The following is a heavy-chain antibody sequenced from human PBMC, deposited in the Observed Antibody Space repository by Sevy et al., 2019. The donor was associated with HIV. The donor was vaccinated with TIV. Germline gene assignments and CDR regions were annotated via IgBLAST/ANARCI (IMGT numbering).Heavy chain of an antibody. V-gene: IGHV3-48*02. Sequence: GGSLRLSCAASGFTFSSYSMNWVRQAPGKGLEWVSYISSSSSTIYYADSVKGRFTISRDNAKNSLYLQMNSLRDEYTAVYYCARERGRRSGYYSESYYYGMDVWGQGTTVTVSS. CDR3: ARERGRRSGYYSESYYYGMDV. CDR2: ISSSSSTI. CDR1: GFTFSSYS. J-gene: IGHJ6*02. D-gene: IGHD3-3*01.